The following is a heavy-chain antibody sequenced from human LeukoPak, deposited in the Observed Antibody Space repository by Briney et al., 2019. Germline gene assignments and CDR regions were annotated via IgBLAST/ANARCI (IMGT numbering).Heavy chain of an antibody. Sequence: SETLSLTCSVSGGSISDYYWSWIRQPAGKGLECIGRISSSGSTNYNPSLKSRVTMSVDTSKNQFFLRLRSVTAADTAVYYCARSPRRPHFYSSGSYYYYFDYWGQGTLVTVSS. CDR1: GGSISDYY. J-gene: IGHJ4*02. V-gene: IGHV4-4*07. CDR3: ARSPRRPHFYSSGSYYYYFDY. CDR2: ISSSGST. D-gene: IGHD3-10*01.